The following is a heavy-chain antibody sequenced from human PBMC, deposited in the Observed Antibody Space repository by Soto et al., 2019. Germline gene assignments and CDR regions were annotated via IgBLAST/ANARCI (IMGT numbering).Heavy chain of an antibody. D-gene: IGHD3-3*01. CDR2: SYYSGST. J-gene: IGHJ4*02. CDR3: ASGKNTYYDFWSGYSPWYFDY. V-gene: IGHV4-39*01. Sequence: SETLSLTCVVSGGSISSSSYYWGWIRQPPGKGLAWIGSSYYSGSTYYNPSLKSRATISVDTSKNQFSLKLSSVTAADTAVYYCASGKNTYYDFWSGYSPWYFDYWGQGTLVTVSS. CDR1: GGSISSSSYY.